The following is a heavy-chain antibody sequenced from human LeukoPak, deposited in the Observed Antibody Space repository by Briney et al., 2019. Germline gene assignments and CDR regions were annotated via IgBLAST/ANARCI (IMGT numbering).Heavy chain of an antibody. V-gene: IGHV3-23*01. CDR2: ISGSGGRT. CDR3: AKGDNHYYQNNWFDS. J-gene: IGHJ5*01. Sequence: GSLRLSCVASGFTFSTYGMSWVRQAPGKGLEWVSGISGSGGRTYYADSVKGRFTISRDNSKNTLYLQMNSLRAEDTAVYCCAKGDNHYYQNNWFDSWGQGTLVTVSS. CDR1: GFTFSTYG. D-gene: IGHD1-14*01.